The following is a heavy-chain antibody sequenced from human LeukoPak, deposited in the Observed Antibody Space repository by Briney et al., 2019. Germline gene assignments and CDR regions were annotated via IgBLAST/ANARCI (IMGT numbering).Heavy chain of an antibody. D-gene: IGHD2-2*01. J-gene: IGHJ6*02. CDR1: GGSISSGGYY. Sequence: SQTLSLTCTVSGGSISSGGYYWSWIRQHPGKGLEWIGYIYYSGSTYYNPSLKSRVTILVDTSKNQFSLKLSSVTAADTAVYYCARGSLVPAAILYYYYGMDVWGQGTTVTVSS. V-gene: IGHV4-31*03. CDR3: ARGSLVPAAILYYYYGMDV. CDR2: IYYSGST.